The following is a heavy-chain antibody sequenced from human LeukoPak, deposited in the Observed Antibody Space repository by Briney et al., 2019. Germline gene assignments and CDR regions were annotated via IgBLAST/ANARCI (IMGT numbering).Heavy chain of an antibody. V-gene: IGHV1-2*02. CDR1: GYTFTGYY. D-gene: IGHD3-3*01. CDR2: INPNSGGT. Sequence: ASVKVSCKASGYTFTGYYMHWVRQAPGQGLEWMGWINPNSGGTNYAQKFQGRVTMTRDTSISTAYMELSRLRSDDRAVYYCASSDFWSGYYSDNYYYYGMDVWGQGTTVTVSS. CDR3: ASSDFWSGYYSDNYYYYGMDV. J-gene: IGHJ6*02.